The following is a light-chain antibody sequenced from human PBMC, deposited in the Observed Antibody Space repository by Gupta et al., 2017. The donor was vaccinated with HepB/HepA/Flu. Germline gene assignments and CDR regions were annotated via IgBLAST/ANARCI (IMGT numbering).Light chain of an antibody. V-gene: IGLV3-19*01. CDR2: GEN. Sequence: SELTQDPAVSVALGQTVRITCQGDSIGSSYANWYQQKPGQAPLFVLYGENSRPSGIPDRFSGSRSGNTASLTITGAQPEDEADYYCHSRDTIDNLSAFGGGTKLTVL. CDR3: HSRDTIDNLSA. J-gene: IGLJ2*01. CDR1: SIGSSY.